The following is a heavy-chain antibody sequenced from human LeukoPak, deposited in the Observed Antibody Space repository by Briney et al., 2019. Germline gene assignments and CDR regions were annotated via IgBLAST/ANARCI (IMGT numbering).Heavy chain of an antibody. J-gene: IGHJ5*02. D-gene: IGHD3-10*01. V-gene: IGHV4-59*04. CDR2: IYYRGST. CDR1: GGSIDSNS. CDR3: AILGTGSS. Sequence: PSEALSLTCTVSGGSIDSNSWTWIRQPPGKGLEWIGTIYYRGSTYYNPSLKSRVTISVDTSNNQFSLRLSSVAAADTAVYYCAILGTGSSWGQGTLVTVSS.